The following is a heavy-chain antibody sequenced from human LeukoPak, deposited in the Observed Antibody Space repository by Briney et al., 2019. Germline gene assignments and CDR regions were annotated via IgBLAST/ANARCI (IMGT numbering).Heavy chain of an antibody. CDR1: AFTFSSYT. Sequence: PGGSLRLSCAGSAFTFSSYTMGWVRQGPGKGLEWVSAISGSGGSTYYADSVKGRFTISRDNSKNTLYMQKNSLRGEDTAAYYCATQAPRYFDWTRDYYCYYGMDVWGQGSTVTVSS. CDR3: ATQAPRYFDWTRDYYCYYGMDV. V-gene: IGHV3-23*01. D-gene: IGHD3-9*01. J-gene: IGHJ6*01. CDR2: ISGSGGST.